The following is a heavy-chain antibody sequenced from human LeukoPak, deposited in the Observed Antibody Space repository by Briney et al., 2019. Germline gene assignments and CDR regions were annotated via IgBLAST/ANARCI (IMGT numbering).Heavy chain of an antibody. J-gene: IGHJ4*02. CDR2: ISYDGSNK. D-gene: IGHD2-15*01. V-gene: IGHV3-30*18. Sequence: GRSLRLSCAASGFTFSSYGMLWVRQAPGKGLEWVAVISYDGSNKYYADSVKGRFTISRDNSKNTLYLQMNSLRAEDTAVYYCAKEGEYCSGGSCRRGYYFDYWGQGTLVTVSS. CDR1: GFTFSSYG. CDR3: AKEGEYCSGGSCRRGYYFDY.